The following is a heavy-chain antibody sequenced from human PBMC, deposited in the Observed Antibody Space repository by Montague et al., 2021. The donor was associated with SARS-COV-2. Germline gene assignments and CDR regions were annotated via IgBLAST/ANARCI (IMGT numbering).Heavy chain of an antibody. CDR1: GGSFSVYY. Sequence: SETLSLTCAVYGGSFSVYYWSWLRQSPRRGLEWIAEINHSGNANXNPSLKSRVSISVDTSKNQFTLKLTSVTAADTAMYYCAKEREVVRADRTLVAFDRWGHGTLVTVSS. D-gene: IGHD2-2*01. V-gene: IGHV4-34*01. CDR2: INHSGNA. J-gene: IGHJ3*01. CDR3: AKEREVVRADRTLVAFDR.